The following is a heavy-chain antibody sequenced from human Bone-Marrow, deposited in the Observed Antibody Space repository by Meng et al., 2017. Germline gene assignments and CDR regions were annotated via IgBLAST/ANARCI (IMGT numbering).Heavy chain of an antibody. D-gene: IGHD6-13*01. CDR3: ATGAAAADH. CDR2: IETKSEGGTA. CDR1: GVSFTDAW. Sequence: EAKGVEVGGGAVKPGGSLRSSCVASGVSFTDAWMSWVRQAPGKGLEWVGRIETKSEGGTADYAAPVKGRFSISRDDSKNTLYLQMNTLISEDTGVYFCATGAAAADHWGQGTLVTVSS. V-gene: IGHV3-15*04. J-gene: IGHJ4*02.